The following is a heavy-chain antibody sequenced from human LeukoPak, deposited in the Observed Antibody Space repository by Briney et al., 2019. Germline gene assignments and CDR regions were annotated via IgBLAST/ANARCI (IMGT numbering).Heavy chain of an antibody. D-gene: IGHD1-26*01. CDR1: EFSISTYS. CDR3: ARHVPGIGYFDY. CDR2: ISSSSKYI. J-gene: IGHJ4*02. Sequence: PGGSLRLSCAASEFSISTYSMNWVRQAPGEGLEWVSSISSSSKYIYYADSFKGRFTISRDNAKNSLYLQMTSLRADDTAVYYCARHVPGIGYFDYWGQGTLVTVSS. V-gene: IGHV3-21*01.